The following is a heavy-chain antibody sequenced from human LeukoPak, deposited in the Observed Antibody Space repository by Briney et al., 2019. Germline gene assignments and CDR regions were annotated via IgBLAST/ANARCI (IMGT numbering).Heavy chain of an antibody. D-gene: IGHD2-8*01. CDR3: ASVEAVGVGIDP. J-gene: IGHJ5*02. V-gene: IGHV1-2*02. CDR2: INPNSGAT. Sequence: ASVKVSCKASGNTFTGYYFLWVRQAPGQGLVWMGWINPNSGATDYAQKFQGRVTMTTDTSISTAYMEVSRLRPDDTAVYYCASVEAVGVGIDPWGQGTLVTVSS. CDR1: GNTFTGYY.